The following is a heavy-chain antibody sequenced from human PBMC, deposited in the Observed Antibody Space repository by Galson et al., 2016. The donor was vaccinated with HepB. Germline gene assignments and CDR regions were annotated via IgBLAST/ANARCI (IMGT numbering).Heavy chain of an antibody. D-gene: IGHD4-17*01. CDR2: ISYDGNNR. CDR1: GFTFNNYG. J-gene: IGHJ6*02. V-gene: IGHV3-33*08. Sequence: LRLSCATSGFTFNNYGINWVRQAPGKGLEWVAVISYDGNNRHYADAVRGRFTISRDSSTNTVDLQMNSLRADDTAVYFCARDRGLLTYYYGMDVWRQGTTFTV. CDR3: ARDRGLLTYYYGMDV.